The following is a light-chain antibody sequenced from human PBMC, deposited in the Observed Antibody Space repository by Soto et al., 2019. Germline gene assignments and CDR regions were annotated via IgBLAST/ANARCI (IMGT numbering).Light chain of an antibody. J-gene: IGKJ5*01. CDR3: QQSYNTPLT. Sequence: DPQLTWPKSSLSAXVGDXVTIXXRASQTISNYLNWYQQKPGKAPKLLIYAASTLHSGVPSRFSDTGSGTDFTLTISSLQPEDFATYYCQQSYNTPLTFGQGTRLEIK. CDR2: AAS. CDR1: QTISNY. V-gene: IGKV1-39*01.